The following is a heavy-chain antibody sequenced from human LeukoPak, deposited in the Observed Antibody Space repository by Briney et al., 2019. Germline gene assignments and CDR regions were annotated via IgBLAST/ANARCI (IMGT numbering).Heavy chain of an antibody. CDR2: ISSSGSTI. J-gene: IGHJ4*02. Sequence: GGSLRLSCAASGFTFSDYYMSWIRQAPGKGLEWVSYISSSGSTIYYAESVKGRFTISRDNAKNSLYLQMNSLRAEDTAVYYCARNQPTYSSSWFYIDYWGQGTLVTVSS. V-gene: IGHV3-11*01. CDR3: ARNQPTYSSSWFYIDY. CDR1: GFTFSDYY. D-gene: IGHD6-13*01.